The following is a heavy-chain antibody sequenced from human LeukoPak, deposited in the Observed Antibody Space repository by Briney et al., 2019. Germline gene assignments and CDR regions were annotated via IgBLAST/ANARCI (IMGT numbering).Heavy chain of an antibody. CDR3: ARGQPPPNIYYFDY. CDR1: GYTFATYG. V-gene: IGHV1-18*01. CDR2: LSTHNGNT. Sequence: GASVKVSCKASGYTFATYGISWVRQAPGQGLEWMGWLSTHNGNTDYAQKLQGRVTMTTDTSTSTAYMELRSLRSDDTAMYYCARGQPPPNIYYFDYWGQGTLVTVSS. J-gene: IGHJ4*02. D-gene: IGHD2/OR15-2a*01.